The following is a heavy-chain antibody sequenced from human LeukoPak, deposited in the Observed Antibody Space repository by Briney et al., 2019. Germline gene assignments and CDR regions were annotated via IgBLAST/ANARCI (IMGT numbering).Heavy chain of an antibody. CDR3: ARDQYDTWSRRGNFDS. D-gene: IGHD3-3*01. V-gene: IGHV3-7*03. J-gene: IGHJ4*02. CDR1: GFIFGKYW. CDR2: IKLDGSEK. Sequence: GGCLRLSCAASGFIFGKYWMSWVRQAPGKGLEWVANIKLDGSEKNYVDSVKGRFTISRDNTKNSLYLQMNSLRAEDTAVFYCARDQYDTWSRRGNFDSWGQGTLVIVSS.